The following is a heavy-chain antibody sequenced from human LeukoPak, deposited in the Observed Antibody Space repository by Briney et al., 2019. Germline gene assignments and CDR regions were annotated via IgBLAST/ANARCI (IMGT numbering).Heavy chain of an antibody. V-gene: IGHV1-46*01. CDR2: INPSGGST. CDR3: VRVRDGYNDAYDI. J-gene: IGHJ3*02. CDR1: GYTFTGYY. D-gene: IGHD5-24*01. Sequence: ASVKVSCKASGYTFTGYYMHWVRQAPGQGLEWMGIINPSGGSTSYAQKFQGRVTVTRDMSTSTVYMELSSLRSEDTAVYYCVRVRDGYNDAYDIWGQGTMVTVPS.